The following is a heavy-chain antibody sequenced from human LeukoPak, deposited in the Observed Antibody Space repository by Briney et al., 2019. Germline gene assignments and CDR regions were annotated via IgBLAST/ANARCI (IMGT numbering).Heavy chain of an antibody. CDR2: INPNSGGT. CDR3: ATDRLSQELLDY. CDR1: GYTFTDHY. J-gene: IGHJ4*02. V-gene: IGHV1-2*02. Sequence: GASVKVSCKAPGYTFTDHYIHWVRQAPGQGLEWMGWINPNSGGTNYAQKFQGRVTMTRDTSISTAYMELNRLRSDDTAVYFCATDRLSQELLDYWGEGTLLTVSS. D-gene: IGHD2-15*01.